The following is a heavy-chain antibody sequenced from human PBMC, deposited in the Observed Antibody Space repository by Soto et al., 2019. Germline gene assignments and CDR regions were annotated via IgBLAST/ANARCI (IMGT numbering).Heavy chain of an antibody. D-gene: IGHD4-17*01. CDR1: GFTFSSYA. V-gene: IGHV3-23*01. CDR2: ISGSGGST. Sequence: GGSLRLSCAASGFTFSSYAMSWVRQAPGKGLEWVSGISGSGGSTYYADSVKGRFTISRDNSKNTLYLQMNNLRAEDTAVYYCAKATVTTRGYFDYWGQGTLVTVSS. J-gene: IGHJ4*02. CDR3: AKATVTTRGYFDY.